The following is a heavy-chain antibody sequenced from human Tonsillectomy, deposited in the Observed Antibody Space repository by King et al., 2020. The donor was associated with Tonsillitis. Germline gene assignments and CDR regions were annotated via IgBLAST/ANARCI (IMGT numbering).Heavy chain of an antibody. V-gene: IGHV3-11*01. J-gene: IGHJ4*02. CDR2: ISNSGSTI. D-gene: IGHD6-19*01. CDR3: ARDLRWYVRSGWYDGVLDY. Sequence: VQLVESGGGLVKPGGSLRLSCAASGFPFSDYYMTWIRQAPGKGLEWVSYISNSGSTIYYAGSVKGRFTISRDNTKNSLYLQVNSLRAEDTAVYYCARDLRWYVRSGWYDGVLDYWGQGTLVRVSS. CDR1: GFPFSDYY.